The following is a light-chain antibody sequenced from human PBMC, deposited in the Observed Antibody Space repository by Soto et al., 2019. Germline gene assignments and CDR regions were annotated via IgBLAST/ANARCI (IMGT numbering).Light chain of an antibody. J-gene: IGLJ2*01. Sequence: QSVLTQPASVSGSPGQSITISCTGTSSDVGGYKYVSWYQQYPGKAPKLMIYEVSNRPSGVSNRFSGSKSGNTASLTISGLQAEDEADYYCSSYTSSRTVIFGGGTKLTVL. CDR2: EVS. CDR3: SSYTSSRTVI. CDR1: SSDVGGYKY. V-gene: IGLV2-14*01.